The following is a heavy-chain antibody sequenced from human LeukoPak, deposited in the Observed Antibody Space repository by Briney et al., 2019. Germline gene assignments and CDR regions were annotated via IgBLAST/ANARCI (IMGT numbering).Heavy chain of an antibody. CDR1: GGSISTYS. J-gene: IGHJ6*02. CDR2: IYTSGST. D-gene: IGHD3-10*01. V-gene: IGHV4-4*07. Sequence: SETLSLTCTVSGGSISTYSWSWIRQPAGKGLEWIGRIYTSGSTNYNPSLKSRVTMSVDTSKTRFSLKLSSVTAADTAVYYCAREGDSLALFGMDVWGQGTPVTVSS. CDR3: AREGDSLALFGMDV.